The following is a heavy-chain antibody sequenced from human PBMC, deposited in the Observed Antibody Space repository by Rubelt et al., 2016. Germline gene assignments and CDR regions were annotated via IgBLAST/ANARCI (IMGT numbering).Heavy chain of an antibody. J-gene: IGHJ4*02. CDR2: IYYRGST. CDR1: GGSISSSSYY. D-gene: IGHD1-26*01. Sequence: QVQLRESGPGLVKPSETLSLTCTVSGGSISSSSYYWGWIRQPPGKGLEWIGSIYYRGSTSYNPSPQSRVTSAVATSKNQFSLKLSSVTAADTAVYYCARLSRWELLRFDYWGQGTLVTVSS. CDR3: ARLSRWELLRFDY. V-gene: IGHV4-39*01.